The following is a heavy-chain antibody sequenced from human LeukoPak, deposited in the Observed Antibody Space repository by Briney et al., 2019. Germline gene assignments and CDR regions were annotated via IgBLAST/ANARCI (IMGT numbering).Heavy chain of an antibody. CDR2: IYPGDSDT. Sequence: GASLQISCQGSGYSFTSYWIGWVRPMPGKGLEWMGIIYPGDSDTRYSPSFQGQVTISADKSISTAYLQWSSLKASDTAMYYCAREGSIFGVVSSFDIWGQGTMVTVSS. CDR3: AREGSIFGVVSSFDI. CDR1: GYSFTSYW. J-gene: IGHJ3*02. D-gene: IGHD3-3*01. V-gene: IGHV5-51*01.